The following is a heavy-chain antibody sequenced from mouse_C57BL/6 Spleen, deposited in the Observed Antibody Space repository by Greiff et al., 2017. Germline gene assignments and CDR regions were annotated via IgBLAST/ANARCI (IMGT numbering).Heavy chain of an antibody. CDR1: GYTFTSYW. V-gene: IGHV1-53*01. Sequence: VQLQQPGTELVKPGASVKLSCKASGYTFTSYWMHWVKQRPGQGLEWIGNINPSNGGTNYNEKFKSKATLTVDKSSSTAYMQLSSLTSEDSAVYYCAREFDYGSSYEAWFAYWGQGTLVTVSA. CDR3: AREFDYGSSYEAWFAY. J-gene: IGHJ3*01. D-gene: IGHD1-1*01. CDR2: INPSNGGT.